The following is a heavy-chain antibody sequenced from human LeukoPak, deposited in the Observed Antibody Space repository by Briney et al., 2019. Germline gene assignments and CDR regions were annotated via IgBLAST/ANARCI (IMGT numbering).Heavy chain of an antibody. CDR2: MNPNSCNT. CDR3: ARVPSYNGAEGFYFYGLDV. V-gene: IGHV1-8*01. CDR1: GYTFTSYD. J-gene: IGHJ6*02. Sequence: ASVKVSCKASGYTFTSYDINWVRQATGQGLEWMGWMNPNSCNTGYAQKLQGRVTTTRDTSISTAYMELSSLACEDTAVYYCARVPSYNGAEGFYFYGLDVWGHGTTVTVSS. D-gene: IGHD1-14*01.